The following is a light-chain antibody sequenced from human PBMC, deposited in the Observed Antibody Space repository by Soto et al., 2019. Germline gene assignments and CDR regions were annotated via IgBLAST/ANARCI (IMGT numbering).Light chain of an antibody. J-gene: IGKJ5*01. Sequence: DIQMTQSPSSLSASVGDRVAITCRASQTITNYLNWYQQQSGKAPKLLIYATDTLQSGVPSRFSGSGSGTYYTLTISSLQPEDFAAYHCQQLYTLPFTFGQGTRLEIK. CDR3: QQLYTLPFT. CDR1: QTITNY. V-gene: IGKV1-39*01. CDR2: ATD.